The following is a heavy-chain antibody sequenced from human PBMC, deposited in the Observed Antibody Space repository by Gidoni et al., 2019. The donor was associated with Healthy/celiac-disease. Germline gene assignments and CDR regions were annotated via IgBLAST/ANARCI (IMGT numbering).Heavy chain of an antibody. J-gene: IGHJ6*03. CDR1: GSRFPSYW. CDR2: IYHGDADT. CDR3: ARLYGDYYYYYMDV. Sequence: EVQLVRSGAEGKKPGESLKIPGSGSGSRFPSYWIGWVRQMPGKGLEWMGIIYHGDADTRYSPSFQGQVTISADKSISTAYLQWSSLKASDTAMYYCARLYGDYYYYYMDVWGKGTTVTVSS. D-gene: IGHD4-17*01. V-gene: IGHV5-51*01.